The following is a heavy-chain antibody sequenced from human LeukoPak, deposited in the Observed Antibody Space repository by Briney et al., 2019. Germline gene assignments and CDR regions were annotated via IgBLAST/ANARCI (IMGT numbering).Heavy chain of an antibody. J-gene: IGHJ4*02. Sequence: GGSLRLSCTASGFTFSSYWMHWVRQAPGKGLVWVSRINSDGSSTSYADSVKGRFTISRDNAKNTLYLQMNSLRAEDTAVYYCAREFTPDSSGYYRYCFDYWGQGTLVTVSS. CDR3: AREFTPDSSGYYRYCFDY. V-gene: IGHV3-74*01. CDR2: INSDGSST. D-gene: IGHD3-22*01. CDR1: GFTFSSYW.